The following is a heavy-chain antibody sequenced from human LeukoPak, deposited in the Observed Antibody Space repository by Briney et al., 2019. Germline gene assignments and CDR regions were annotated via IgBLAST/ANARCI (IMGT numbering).Heavy chain of an antibody. CDR1: GFTFSNAW. Sequence: GGSLRLSCAASGFTFSNAWMNWVRPAPGKGLEWVGRIKSKTDGGTTDYAAPVKGRFTISRDDSKNTLYLQMNSLKTEDTAVYYCTTARGYSGSYRDYWGQGTLVTVSS. CDR3: TTARGYSGSYRDY. V-gene: IGHV3-15*07. CDR2: IKSKTDGGTT. D-gene: IGHD1-26*01. J-gene: IGHJ4*02.